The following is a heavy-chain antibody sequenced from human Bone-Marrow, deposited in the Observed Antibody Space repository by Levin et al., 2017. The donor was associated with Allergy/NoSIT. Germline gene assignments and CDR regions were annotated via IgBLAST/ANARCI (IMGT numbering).Heavy chain of an antibody. Sequence: PGGSLRLSCAVSGFTFSSFAMHWIRQAPGKGLEWVAVISSDGAKKNYADPVKGRFTISRDNVKKSLFLQMNSLRGEDTAVYYCAREGSWSSTWLGNYYFDCWGQGTLVTVSS. V-gene: IGHV3-30*03. J-gene: IGHJ4*02. CDR1: GFTFSSFA. CDR2: ISSDGAKK. D-gene: IGHD6-13*01. CDR3: AREGSWSSTWLGNYYFDC.